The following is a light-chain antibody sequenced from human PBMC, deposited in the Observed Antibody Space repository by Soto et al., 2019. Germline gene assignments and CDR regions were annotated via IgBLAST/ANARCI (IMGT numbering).Light chain of an antibody. CDR2: DAS. Sequence: DIQMTQSPSAMSASVGDRVTITCRASQSIANSLAWFQQKPGKVPERLIYDASRLQSGVPSRFSGSGSGTEFTLTISSLQPEDFATYYCLKHFSYSWTFGQGTKVDIK. CDR3: LKHFSYSWT. CDR1: QSIANS. J-gene: IGKJ1*01. V-gene: IGKV1-17*03.